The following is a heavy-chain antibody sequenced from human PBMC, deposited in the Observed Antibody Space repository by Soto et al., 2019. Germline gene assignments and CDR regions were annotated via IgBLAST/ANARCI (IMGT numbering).Heavy chain of an antibody. V-gene: IGHV3-33*01. CDR2: IWYDGSNK. D-gene: IGHD3-22*01. CDR3: ARETFYPAVLVSVYYYYGMDV. CDR1: GFTFSSYG. J-gene: IGHJ6*02. Sequence: GGSLRLSCAASGFTFSSYGMHWVRQAPGKGLEWVAVIWYDGSNKYYADSVKGRFTISRDNSKNTLYLQMNSLRAEDTAVYYCARETFYPAVLVSVYYYYGMDVWGQGTTVTVSS.